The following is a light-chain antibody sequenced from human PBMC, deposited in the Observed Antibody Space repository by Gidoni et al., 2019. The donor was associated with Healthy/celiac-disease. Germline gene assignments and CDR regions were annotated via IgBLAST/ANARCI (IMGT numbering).Light chain of an antibody. CDR1: QSVNSAY. V-gene: IGKV3-20*01. CDR2: ATS. CDR3: HRYGTSYT. Sequence: IVLTQSPGTLSLSQGERATLSCRASQSVNSAYVAWYQQKPGQALRLLIYATSNRATGIPDRFSGSASGTDFTLTISRLEPEDFALYYCHRYGTSYTFGQGTKLEIK. J-gene: IGKJ2*01.